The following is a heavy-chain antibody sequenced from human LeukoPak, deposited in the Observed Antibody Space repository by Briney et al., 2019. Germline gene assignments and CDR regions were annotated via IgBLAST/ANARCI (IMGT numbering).Heavy chain of an antibody. J-gene: IGHJ5*02. Sequence: RSSETLSLTCTVSGGSISSYYWSWIRQPPGKGLEWIGYIYYSGSTNYNPSLKSRVTISVDTSKNQFSLKLSSVTAADTAVYYCARAGVSYYGNWFDPWGQGTLVTVSS. CDR2: IYYSGST. CDR1: GGSISSYY. CDR3: ARAGVSYYGNWFDP. V-gene: IGHV4-59*01. D-gene: IGHD1-26*01.